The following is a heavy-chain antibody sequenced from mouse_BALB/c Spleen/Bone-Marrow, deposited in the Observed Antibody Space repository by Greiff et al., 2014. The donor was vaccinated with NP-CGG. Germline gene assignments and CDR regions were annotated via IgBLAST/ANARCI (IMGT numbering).Heavy chain of an antibody. Sequence: VQLQQSGAELVRPGASVKLSCKASGYTFTSYWMNWVQQTPGQSLEWIGNIYTSDSYTNYNQKFKDKSTLTGDNATSTAYMQLSSLTSEDSAVYYCTRTEGNDSFAYWGQGTLLTVSA. CDR1: GYTFTSYW. CDR3: TRTEGNDSFAY. D-gene: IGHD2-2*01. CDR2: IYTSDSYT. J-gene: IGHJ3*01. V-gene: IGHV1-69*01.